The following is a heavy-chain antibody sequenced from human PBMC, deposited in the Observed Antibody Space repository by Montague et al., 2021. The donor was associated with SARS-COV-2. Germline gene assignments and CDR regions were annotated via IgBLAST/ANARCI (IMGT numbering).Heavy chain of an antibody. Sequence: SETLSLTCTVSGGSISSTTYRWGWIRQPPGKGLEWIGFISYSGTTFSNPSLKSRISMSVATPKSPLSLNLTSATAAATAVYYWARHYGSSLDSWGQGILVAAS. J-gene: IGHJ4*02. CDR1: GGSISSTTYR. V-gene: IGHV4-39*01. CDR3: ARHYGSSLDS. CDR2: ISYSGTT. D-gene: IGHD4-17*01.